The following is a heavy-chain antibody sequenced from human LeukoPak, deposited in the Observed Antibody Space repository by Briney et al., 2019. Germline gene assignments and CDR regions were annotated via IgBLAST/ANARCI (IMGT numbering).Heavy chain of an antibody. D-gene: IGHD3-22*01. CDR2: ISYDGSNK. CDR1: GFTFSSYA. V-gene: IGHV3-30*04. Sequence: PGGSLRLSCAASGFTFSSYAMHWVRQAPGKGLEWVAVISYDGSNKYYADSVKGRFTISRDNSKNTLYLQMNSLRAEDTAVYYCARDRPYYYDHPSQWGQGTLVTVSS. CDR3: ARDRPYYYDHPSQ. J-gene: IGHJ4*02.